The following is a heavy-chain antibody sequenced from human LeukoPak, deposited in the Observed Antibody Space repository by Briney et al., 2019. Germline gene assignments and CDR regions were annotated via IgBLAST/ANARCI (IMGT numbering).Heavy chain of an antibody. D-gene: IGHD3-22*01. V-gene: IGHV4-59*01. CDR3: ARYHSSGLDY. CDR1: GGSISSYY. J-gene: IGHJ4*02. Sequence: SETLSLTCTVSGGSISSYYWSWIRHPPAKALEWIGFIHYSGRTSYNPSLKSRVTMSVDTSTDQFSLELNSVSAADTAVYFCARYHSSGLDYWGQGSLVTVSP. CDR2: IHYSGRT.